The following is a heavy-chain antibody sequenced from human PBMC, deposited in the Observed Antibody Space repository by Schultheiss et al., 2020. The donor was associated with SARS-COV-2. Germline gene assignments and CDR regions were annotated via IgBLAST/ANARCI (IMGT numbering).Heavy chain of an antibody. D-gene: IGHD1-1*01. V-gene: IGHV3-9*03. Sequence: SLRLSCAASGFTFDDYAMHWVRQAPGKGLEWVSGISWNSGSIGYADSVKGRFTISRDNAKNSLYLQMNSLRAEDMALYYCAKSVTGTVGYFDYWGQGTLVTVSS. CDR1: GFTFDDYA. CDR3: AKSVTGTVGYFDY. J-gene: IGHJ4*02. CDR2: ISWNSGSI.